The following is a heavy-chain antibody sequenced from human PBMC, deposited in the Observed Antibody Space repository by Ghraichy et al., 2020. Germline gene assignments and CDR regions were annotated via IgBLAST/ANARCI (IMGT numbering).Heavy chain of an antibody. J-gene: IGHJ4*02. CDR3: AKQKGTD. CDR1: GFTFSDHE. CDR2: ISNSGNTI. D-gene: IGHD1/OR15-1a*01. V-gene: IGHV3-11*01. Sequence: GESLNISCAASGFTFSDHEMSWIRQAPGRGLEWVSHISNSGNTIYYADSVKGRFTTSRDNAKNSLYLQMNSLRAEDTAVYYCAKQKGTDWGQGTLVTVSS.